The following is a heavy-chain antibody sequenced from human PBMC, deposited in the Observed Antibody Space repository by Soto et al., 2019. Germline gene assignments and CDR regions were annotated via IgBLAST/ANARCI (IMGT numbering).Heavy chain of an antibody. CDR2: IYYSGST. Sequence: SETLSLTCTVSGGSISSGGYYWSWIRQHPGKGLEWIGYIYYSGSTYYNPSLKSRVTISADTSKNQFSLKLSSVTAADTAVYYCARIRWNGDWYFDYWGQGTLVTVSS. CDR1: GGSISSGGYY. J-gene: IGHJ4*02. V-gene: IGHV4-30-4*08. D-gene: IGHD4-17*01. CDR3: ARIRWNGDWYFDY.